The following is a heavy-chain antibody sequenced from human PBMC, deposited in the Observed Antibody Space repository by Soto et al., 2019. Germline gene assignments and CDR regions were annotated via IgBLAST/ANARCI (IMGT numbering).Heavy chain of an antibody. Sequence: ASVKVSCKASGYTFTSYGISWVRQAPGQGLEWMGWISAYNGNTNYAQKLQGRVTMTTDTSTSTAYMELRSLRSDDTAVYYCARVSHSSGWSRSYYFDYWGQGTLVTSPQ. CDR3: ARVSHSSGWSRSYYFDY. D-gene: IGHD6-19*01. CDR1: GYTFTSYG. J-gene: IGHJ4*02. CDR2: ISAYNGNT. V-gene: IGHV1-18*01.